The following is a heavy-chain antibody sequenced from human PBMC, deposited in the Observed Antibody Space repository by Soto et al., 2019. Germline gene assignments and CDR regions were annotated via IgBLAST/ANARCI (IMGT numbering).Heavy chain of an antibody. V-gene: IGHV1-18*01. Sequence: ASVKVSCKSSGYTFTSYGISCVRQAPGQGLEWMGWISAYNGNTNYAQKFQGGVTMTTDTSTSTAYTELRSLRSDDTAVYYCTRDTYYDILTGYSEGGYSDYWGQGALVTVSS. D-gene: IGHD3-9*01. CDR2: ISAYNGNT. J-gene: IGHJ4*03. CDR1: GYTFTSYG. CDR3: TRDTYYDILTGYSEGGYSDY.